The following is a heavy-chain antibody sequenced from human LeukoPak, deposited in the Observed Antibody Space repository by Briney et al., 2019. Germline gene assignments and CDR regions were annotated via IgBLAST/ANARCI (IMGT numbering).Heavy chain of an antibody. Sequence: GGSLRLSCAASGFTFTNYWMTWVRQAPGKGLEWVANIKQDGSEKYYVDSVKGRFTISRDNAKNSLYLQMNSLRAEDTAVYYCARRYYYYGMDVWGQGTTVTVSS. CDR3: ARRYYYYGMDV. CDR2: IKQDGSEK. J-gene: IGHJ6*02. V-gene: IGHV3-7*01. CDR1: GFTFTNYW.